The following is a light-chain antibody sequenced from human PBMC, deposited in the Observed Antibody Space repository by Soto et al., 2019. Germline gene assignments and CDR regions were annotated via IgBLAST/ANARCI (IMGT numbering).Light chain of an antibody. J-gene: IGLJ3*02. CDR1: SGSVSTTYY. V-gene: IGLV8-61*01. Sequence: QTVVTQEPSFSVSPGGTVTLTCGLSSGSVSTTYYPSWYQQTPGQAPRTLIYYTNTRSSGVPDRFSGSILGNKAALTITGAQADDESDYFCALYMGSGISMFGGGTKVTVL. CDR2: YTN. CDR3: ALYMGSGISM.